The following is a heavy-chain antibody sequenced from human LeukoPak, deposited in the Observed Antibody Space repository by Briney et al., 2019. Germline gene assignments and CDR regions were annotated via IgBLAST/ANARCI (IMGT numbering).Heavy chain of an antibody. CDR3: ARGQLLSSFDY. CDR1: DGSISSYY. CDR2: IYYSGST. V-gene: IGHV4-59*01. Sequence: SETLSLTCTVSDGSISSYYWSWIRQPPGKGLEWIGYIYYSGSTNYNPSLKSRVTISVDTSKNQFSLKLSSVTAADTAVYYCARGQLLSSFDYWGQGTLVTVSS. J-gene: IGHJ4*02. D-gene: IGHD2-2*01.